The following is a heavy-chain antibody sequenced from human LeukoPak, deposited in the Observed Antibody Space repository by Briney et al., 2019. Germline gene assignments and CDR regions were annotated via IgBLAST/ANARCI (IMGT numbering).Heavy chain of an antibody. J-gene: IGHJ2*01. CDR3: ARNYYDSSGYSNWHFDL. CDR1: GGSISSGDYY. Sequence: KPSQTLSLTCTVSGGSISSGDYYWSWIRQPPGKGLEWIGYIYYSGSTYYNPSLKSRVTISVDTSKNQFSLKLSSVTAADTAVYYCARNYYDSSGYSNWHFDLWGRGTLVTVSS. V-gene: IGHV4-30-4*01. CDR2: IYYSGST. D-gene: IGHD3-22*01.